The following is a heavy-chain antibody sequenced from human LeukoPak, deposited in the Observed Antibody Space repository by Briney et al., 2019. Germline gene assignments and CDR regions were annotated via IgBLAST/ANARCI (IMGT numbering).Heavy chain of an antibody. CDR1: GGSFSDYY. J-gene: IGHJ5*02. Sequence: SETLSLTCAVYGGSFSDYYWSWIRQPLGKGLEWIGEINRSGSTNYNASLKSRVTISVDTSKNQFSLRLSSVTAADTAVYYCAPRGDIEHSYGYGKWFDPWGQGTRVTVSS. CDR2: INRSGST. D-gene: IGHD5-18*01. CDR3: APRGDIEHSYGYGKWFDP. V-gene: IGHV4-34*01.